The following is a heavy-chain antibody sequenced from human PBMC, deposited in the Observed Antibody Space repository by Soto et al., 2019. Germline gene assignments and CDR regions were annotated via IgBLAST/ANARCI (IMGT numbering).Heavy chain of an antibody. D-gene: IGHD6-13*01. CDR1: GGSISNYF. Sequence: SETLSLTCTVSGGSISNYFWSWIRQPPGKGLEWIGCVYSSGSTNYTPSLKSRVTISADTSKNQFSLRSLRSDDTAVYYCARASWLPQQATEQKGSWYRYNWFDPWGQGTLVTVSS. CDR2: VYSSGST. J-gene: IGHJ5*02. V-gene: IGHV4-59*01. CDR3: ARASWLPQQATEQKGSWYRYNWFDP.